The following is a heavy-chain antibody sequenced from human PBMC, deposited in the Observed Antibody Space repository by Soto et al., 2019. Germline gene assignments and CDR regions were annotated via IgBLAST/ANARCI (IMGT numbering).Heavy chain of an antibody. Sequence: PSETLSLTCTVSRGSVSSGSYSWTWIRQPPGKGLEWIGYIYYSGSTNYNPSLKSRVTISVDTSKNQFSLKLSSVTAADTAVYYCAGGIEGGYQARYYYGMDVWGQGTRVNVSS. CDR3: AGGIEGGYQARYYYGMDV. CDR1: RGSVSSGSYS. D-gene: IGHD2-2*01. CDR2: IYYSGST. J-gene: IGHJ6*02. V-gene: IGHV4-61*01.